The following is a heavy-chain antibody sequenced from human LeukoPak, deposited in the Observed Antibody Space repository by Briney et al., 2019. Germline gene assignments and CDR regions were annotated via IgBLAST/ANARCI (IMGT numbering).Heavy chain of an antibody. Sequence: GGSLRLSCAASGFTFSSYGMSWVRQAPGKGLEWVSAISGSGGSTYYADSAKGRFTISRDNSKNTLYLQMNSLRAEDTAVYYCAKESDIVVVPAAPWDYWGQGTLVTVSS. CDR2: ISGSGGST. CDR3: AKESDIVVVPAAPWDY. V-gene: IGHV3-23*01. J-gene: IGHJ4*02. D-gene: IGHD2-2*01. CDR1: GFTFSSYG.